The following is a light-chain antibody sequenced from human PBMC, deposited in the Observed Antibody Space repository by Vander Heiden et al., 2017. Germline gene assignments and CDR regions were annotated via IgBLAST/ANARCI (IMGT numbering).Light chain of an antibody. V-gene: IGLV1-44*01. CDR2: SNN. CDR1: SSNIGSTT. Sequence: QSVLTHPPSASGTPGQRVTISCSGSSSNIGSTTVNWYQQLPGTAPKLLIYSNNQRPSGVPDRFSGSKSGTSAYLAISGLQSEDEADYYCAAWDDSLNVVAFGGGTKLTVL. J-gene: IGLJ2*01. CDR3: AAWDDSLNVVA.